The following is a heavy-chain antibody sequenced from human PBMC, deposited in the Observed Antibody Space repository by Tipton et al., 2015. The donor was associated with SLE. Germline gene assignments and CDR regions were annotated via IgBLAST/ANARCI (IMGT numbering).Heavy chain of an antibody. CDR2: VFRGGST. D-gene: IGHD5-12*01. CDR3: ARLISAYDCNFDY. CDR1: GDSLSGQY. V-gene: IGHV4-34*12. J-gene: IGHJ4*02. Sequence: TLSLTCSVYGDSLSGQYWSWIRQPPGKGLEWIGEVFRGGSTNYSPSLESRVTITVDTSTNRLSLQLSSVTAADTALYYCARLISAYDCNFDYWGQGTLVTVSS.